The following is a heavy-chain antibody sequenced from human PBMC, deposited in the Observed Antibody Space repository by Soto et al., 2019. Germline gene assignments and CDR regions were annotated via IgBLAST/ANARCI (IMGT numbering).Heavy chain of an antibody. CDR1: TFTFSTSA. Sequence: PGGSLRLSCAASTFTFSTSAMSWVRQAPGKGLEWVSAVSGSGGSTYYADSVKGRFTISRDNSKNMLYLQMNSLRAEDTAVYYCANVAYYYDSSGYQNPVLDYWGQGTLVTVSS. CDR2: VSGSGGST. D-gene: IGHD3-22*01. V-gene: IGHV3-23*01. CDR3: ANVAYYYDSSGYQNPVLDY. J-gene: IGHJ4*02.